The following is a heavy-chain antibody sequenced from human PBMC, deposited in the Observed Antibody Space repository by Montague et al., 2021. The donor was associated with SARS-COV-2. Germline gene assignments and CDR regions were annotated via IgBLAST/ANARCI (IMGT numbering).Heavy chain of an antibody. J-gene: IGHJ6*02. V-gene: IGHV5-51*03. CDR1: GYSFTSYW. CDR2: IYPGDSDT. Sequence: QSGAEVKKPGESLKISCKGSGYSFTSYWTGWVRQMPGKGLEWMGIIYPGDSDTRYSPSFQGQVTISADKSISTAYLQWSSLKASDTAMYYCARSGPHDYADYYYYGMDVWGQGTTVTVSS. CDR3: ARSGPHDYADYYYYGMDV. D-gene: IGHD4-17*01.